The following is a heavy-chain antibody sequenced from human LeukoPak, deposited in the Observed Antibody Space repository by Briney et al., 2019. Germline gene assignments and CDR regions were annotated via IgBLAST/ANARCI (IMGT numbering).Heavy chain of an antibody. CDR1: AFSFSDYY. V-gene: IGHV4-39*01. CDR2: IYYSGST. D-gene: IGHD6-13*01. J-gene: IGHJ4*02. CDR3: ARHGPRSRVAAHYFDY. Sequence: PGGSLRLSCAASAFSFSDYYMTWIRQPPGKGLEWIGSIYYSGSTYFRPSLKSRLTMSVDTSKNQFSLNLSSVTAADTAVYYCARHGPRSRVAAHYFDYWGQGTLAIVSS.